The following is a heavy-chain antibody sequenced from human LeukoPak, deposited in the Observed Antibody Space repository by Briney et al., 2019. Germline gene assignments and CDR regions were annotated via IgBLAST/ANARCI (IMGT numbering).Heavy chain of an antibody. D-gene: IGHD5-12*01. J-gene: IGHJ6*03. CDR2: IIPIFGTA. CDR3: ARARNEWLWKDNYYYYYMDV. Sequence: EASAKVSCKASGGTFSSYAISWVRQAPGQGLEWMGGIIPIFGTANYAQKFQGRVTITADESTSTAYMELSSLRSEDTAVYYCARARNEWLWKDNYYYYYMDVWGKGTTVTVSS. V-gene: IGHV1-69*13. CDR1: GGTFSSYA.